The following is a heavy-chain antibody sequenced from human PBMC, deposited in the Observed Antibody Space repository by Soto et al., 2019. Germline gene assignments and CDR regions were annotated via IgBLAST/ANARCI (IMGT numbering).Heavy chain of an antibody. CDR3: ARDFEAGGQLVGGFDY. Sequence: QVQLVQSGTEVKKPGASVKVSCKASGYTFTRFGINWVRQAPGQGLEWMGWISGHNGNTHSAQNFQGRVTVTTDTSTSTAYMERRSLRPDDTAVYSWARDFEAGGQLVGGFDYWGQGTLVTVSS. CDR1: GYTFTRFG. J-gene: IGHJ4*02. D-gene: IGHD6-6*01. CDR2: ISGHNGNT. V-gene: IGHV1-18*01.